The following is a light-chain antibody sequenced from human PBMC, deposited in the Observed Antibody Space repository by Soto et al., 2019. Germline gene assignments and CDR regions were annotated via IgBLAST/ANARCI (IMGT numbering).Light chain of an antibody. CDR3: QQYNSYSST. CDR1: QSISSW. J-gene: IGKJ4*01. Sequence: DIQMTQSPSTLSASVGDRVTITCRASQSISSWLAWYQQKPGKAPKLLIYDASSLESGVPSRFSGSGSGTEFTLTVSILQPDDFATYYCQQYNSYSSTFGGGTKVEIK. CDR2: DAS. V-gene: IGKV1-5*01.